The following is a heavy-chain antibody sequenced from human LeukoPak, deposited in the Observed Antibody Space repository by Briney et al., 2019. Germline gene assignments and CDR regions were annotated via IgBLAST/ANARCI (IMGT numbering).Heavy chain of an antibody. CDR2: INPNSGGT. CDR1: GYTFTGYY. Sequence: GASVKVSCKASGYTFTGYYMHWVRQAPGQGLEWMGWINPNSGGTNYAQKFQGRVTMTRDTSISTAYMELSRLRSDDTAVYYCARKWDYGDKRVDAFDIWGQGTMVTVSS. D-gene: IGHD4-17*01. V-gene: IGHV1-2*02. J-gene: IGHJ3*02. CDR3: ARKWDYGDKRVDAFDI.